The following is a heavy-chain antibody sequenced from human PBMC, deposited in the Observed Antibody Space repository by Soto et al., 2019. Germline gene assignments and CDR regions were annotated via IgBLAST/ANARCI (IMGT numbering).Heavy chain of an antibody. CDR3: ARGLRWFP. CDR1: GFTFSSYA. CDR2: ISYDGSNK. J-gene: IGHJ5*02. V-gene: IGHV3-30-3*01. Sequence: HPGGSLRLSCAASGFTFSSYAMHWVRQAPGKGLEWVAVISYDGSNKYYADSVKGRFTISRDNSKNTLYLQMNSLRAEDTAVYYCARGLRWFPWGQGTLVTVSS. D-gene: IGHD4-17*01.